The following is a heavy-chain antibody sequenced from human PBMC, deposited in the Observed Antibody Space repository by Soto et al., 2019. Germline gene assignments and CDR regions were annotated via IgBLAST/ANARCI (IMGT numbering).Heavy chain of an antibody. Sequence: PGGSLRLSCAASEFTFSSYGMHWVRQAPGKGLEWVAVISYDGSNKYYADSVKGRFTISRDNSKNTLYLQMNSLRVEDTAVYYCAKAKNPYVSGSKSYDYWGQGTLVTVS. J-gene: IGHJ4*02. V-gene: IGHV3-30*18. CDR1: EFTFSSYG. CDR2: ISYDGSNK. CDR3: AKAKNPYVSGSKSYDY. D-gene: IGHD3-10*01.